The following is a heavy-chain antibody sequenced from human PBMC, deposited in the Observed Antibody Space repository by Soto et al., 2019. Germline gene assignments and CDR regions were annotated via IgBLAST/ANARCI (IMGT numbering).Heavy chain of an antibody. CDR2: ISTHSGKT. CDR3: AREGLVFGVVIMLSDY. D-gene: IGHD3-3*01. Sequence: QVQLVQSGAEVRKPGASVKVSCKASGYTFTSYGISWVRQAPGQGLEWMGWISTHSGKTTYAQKLQGRVTMTTDTSTSTAYMELRSLRSDDTAVYYCAREGLVFGVVIMLSDYWGQGTLVTVSS. J-gene: IGHJ4*02. CDR1: GYTFTSYG. V-gene: IGHV1-18*01.